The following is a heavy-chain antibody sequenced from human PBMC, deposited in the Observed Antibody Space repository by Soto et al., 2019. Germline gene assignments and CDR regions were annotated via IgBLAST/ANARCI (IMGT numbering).Heavy chain of an antibody. CDR3: AHYVSASPAGWFDP. CDR1: GFSLSTSGEA. CDR2: IYWDDDN. Sequence: QITLKESGPALVKPTQTLTLTCTFSGFSLSTSGEAVGWIRQPPGEALEWLALIYWDDDNRYNPPLKTRLTITKDTSKNQVVLTLTNMDPVDTPTYYCAHYVSASPAGWFDPWGQGILVTVSS. D-gene: IGHD3-10*01. V-gene: IGHV2-5*02. J-gene: IGHJ5*02.